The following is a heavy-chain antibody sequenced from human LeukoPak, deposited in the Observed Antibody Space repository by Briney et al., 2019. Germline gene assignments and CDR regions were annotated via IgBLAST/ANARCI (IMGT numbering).Heavy chain of an antibody. Sequence: GGSLRLSCAASGFIFSTYSMNWVRQAPGKGLEWVSYISSSGRTIYYADSVKGRLTFARDNAKYSLYLQMNGLRAEDTAVYYCARGGLGSWTFDSWGQGTLVTVSS. CDR2: ISSSGRTI. V-gene: IGHV3-48*04. D-gene: IGHD1-26*01. J-gene: IGHJ4*02. CDR3: ARGGLGSWTFDS. CDR1: GFIFSTYS.